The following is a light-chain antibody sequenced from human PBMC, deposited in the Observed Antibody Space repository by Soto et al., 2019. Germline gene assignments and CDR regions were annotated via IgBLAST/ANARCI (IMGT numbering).Light chain of an antibody. Sequence: QSALTQPPSASGSPGQSVTISCTGTSSDVGGYNYVSWYQHHPGKAPKLMIYEVSKRPSGVPDRFSGSKSGNTASLTVSRLQAEDEGDYYCSSYISSSTPYVFGTGTKVTVL. CDR3: SSYISSSTPYV. J-gene: IGLJ1*01. CDR2: EVS. CDR1: SSDVGGYNY. V-gene: IGLV2-8*01.